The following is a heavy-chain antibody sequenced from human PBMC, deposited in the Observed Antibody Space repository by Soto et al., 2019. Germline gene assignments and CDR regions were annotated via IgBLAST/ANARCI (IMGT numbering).Heavy chain of an antibody. Sequence: QVQLVESGGGVVQPGMSLRLSCAASGFTFSSYSMNWVRQAPGKGLEWVALISYDGTKIYYEDSVKDRFTISRDNSKKPLYLQMSSLSADDTAVYFCAKEGAVTADFDYWGQGTLVTVSS. CDR1: GFTFSSYS. V-gene: IGHV3-30*18. J-gene: IGHJ4*02. CDR2: ISYDGTKI. CDR3: AKEGAVTADFDY. D-gene: IGHD2-21*02.